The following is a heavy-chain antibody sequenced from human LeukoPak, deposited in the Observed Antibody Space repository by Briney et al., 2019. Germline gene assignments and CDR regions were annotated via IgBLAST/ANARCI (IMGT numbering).Heavy chain of an antibody. CDR2: INPRGST. CDR1: GYTFTGYY. D-gene: IGHD3-9*01. Sequence: ASVKVSCKASGYTFTGYYMHWVRQAPGQGLEWMGIINPRGSTTYAQKFQGRVTMTRDTSTSTVYMELSSLRSEDTAVYYCARGWHDILTGYQHYFDYWGQGTLVTVSS. CDR3: ARGWHDILTGYQHYFDY. J-gene: IGHJ4*02. V-gene: IGHV1-46*01.